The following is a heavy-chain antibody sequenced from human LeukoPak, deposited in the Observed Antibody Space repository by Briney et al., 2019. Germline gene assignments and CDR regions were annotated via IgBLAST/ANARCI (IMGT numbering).Heavy chain of an antibody. CDR2: INQDESAK. Sequence: GGSLRLSCAASGFTFSSYWMSWVRQAPGKGLEWVASINQDESAKYHADSVKGRFTISRDNAKDSLFLQMNSLRAEDTAVYYCAKVHSSGWYWLDYWGQGTLVTVSS. CDR1: GFTFSSYW. J-gene: IGHJ4*02. CDR3: AKVHSSGWYWLDY. V-gene: IGHV3-7*03. D-gene: IGHD6-19*01.